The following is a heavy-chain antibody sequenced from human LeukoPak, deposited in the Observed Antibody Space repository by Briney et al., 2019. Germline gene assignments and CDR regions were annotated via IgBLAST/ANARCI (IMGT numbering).Heavy chain of an antibody. J-gene: IGHJ4*02. V-gene: IGHV3-30*04. CDR1: GFTFSSYT. CDR3: ARSSTAMVFE. CDR2: ISYDGSNK. Sequence: GGSLRLSCAASGFTFSSYTMCWVRQAPGKGLEWVAVISYDGSNKYFADSVKGRFTISRDNSKKTLYLQMNSLRGEDTAVYYCARSSTAMVFEWGQGTLVTVSS. D-gene: IGHD5-18*01.